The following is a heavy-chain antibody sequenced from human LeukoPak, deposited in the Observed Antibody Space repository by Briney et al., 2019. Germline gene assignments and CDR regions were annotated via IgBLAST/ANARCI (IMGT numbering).Heavy chain of an antibody. CDR2: IYTSGST. CDR3: ARDSSTFGENLYFDY. Sequence: PSETLSLTCTVSGGSISSYYWSWIRQPAGKGLEWIGRIYTSGSTNYNPSLKSRVTMSVDTSKNQFSLKLSSVTAADTAVYYCARDSSTFGENLYFDYWGQGTLVTVSS. CDR1: GGSISSYY. D-gene: IGHD3-10*01. J-gene: IGHJ4*02. V-gene: IGHV4-4*07.